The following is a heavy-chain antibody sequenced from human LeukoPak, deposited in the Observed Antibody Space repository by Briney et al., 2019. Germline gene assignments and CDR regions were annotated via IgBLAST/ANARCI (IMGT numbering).Heavy chain of an antibody. Sequence: LETLSLTCAVYGGSFSGYYWSWIRQPPGKGLEWIGEINHSGSTNYNPSLKSRVTISADTSRNQFSLKLSSVTAADTAVYYCAREGYIVVVPVAIPPNWFDPWGQGTLVTVSS. J-gene: IGHJ5*02. CDR1: GGSFSGYY. V-gene: IGHV4-34*01. CDR2: INHSGST. CDR3: AREGYIVVVPVAIPPNWFDP. D-gene: IGHD2-2*01.